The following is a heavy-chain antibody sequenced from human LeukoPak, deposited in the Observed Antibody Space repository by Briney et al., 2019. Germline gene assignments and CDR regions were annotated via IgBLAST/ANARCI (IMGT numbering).Heavy chain of an antibody. V-gene: IGHV1-3*03. CDR2: INAGNGDT. CDR1: GYSLTSHA. Sequence: ASVKVSCKASGYSLTSHAMHWARQAPGQRLEWMGWINAGNGDTKYSQEFQGRVTITTDPSANTAYMELNSLRSDDMAVYYCARDQNDNSPKRNHNILRWEKSPPDYWGQGTLVTVSS. CDR3: ARDQNDNSPKRNHNILRWEKSPPDY. J-gene: IGHJ4*02. D-gene: IGHD4-23*01.